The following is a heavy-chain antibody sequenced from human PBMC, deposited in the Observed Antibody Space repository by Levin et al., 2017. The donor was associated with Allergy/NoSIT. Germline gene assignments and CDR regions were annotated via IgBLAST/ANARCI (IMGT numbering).Heavy chain of an antibody. CDR3: ARGIWNRDYYVDV. CDR2: ISDDGSNN. D-gene: IGHD1-1*01. CDR1: GFTFSKYT. Sequence: LSLTCAASGFTFSKYTMHWVRQAPGKGLGWVALISDDGSNNYYADSVKGRFTISRDNSKNTLFLQMSSLSIEDTAVYYCARGIWNRDYYVDVWGKGTTVTVSS. V-gene: IGHV3-30-3*01. J-gene: IGHJ6*03.